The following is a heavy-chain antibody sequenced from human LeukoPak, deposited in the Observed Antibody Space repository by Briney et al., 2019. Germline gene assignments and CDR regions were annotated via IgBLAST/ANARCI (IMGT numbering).Heavy chain of an antibody. D-gene: IGHD3-22*01. Sequence: GGSLRLSCAASGFTFSSYSMNWVRQAPGKGLEWVSYISSSSSTIYCADSVKGRFAISRDNAKNSLYLQMNSLRAEDTAVYYCARDDSSGSNHFDYWGQGTLVTVSS. CDR2: ISSSSSTI. V-gene: IGHV3-48*04. J-gene: IGHJ4*02. CDR3: ARDDSSGSNHFDY. CDR1: GFTFSSYS.